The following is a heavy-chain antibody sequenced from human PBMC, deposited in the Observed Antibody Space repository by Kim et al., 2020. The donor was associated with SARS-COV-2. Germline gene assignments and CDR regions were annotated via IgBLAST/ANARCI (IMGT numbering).Heavy chain of an antibody. J-gene: IGHJ4*02. Sequence: PSFQGHVTISADKSISTASLQWSSLKASDTAMYYCASTRIAVAGRGGFDYWGQGTLVTVSS. CDR3: ASTRIAVAGRGGFDY. D-gene: IGHD6-19*01. V-gene: IGHV5-10-1*01.